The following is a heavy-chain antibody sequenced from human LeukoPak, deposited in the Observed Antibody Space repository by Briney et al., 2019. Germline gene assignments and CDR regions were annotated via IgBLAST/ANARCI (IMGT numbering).Heavy chain of an antibody. CDR3: ARGLIAVATGRVWFDP. CDR2: TYYRSKWYN. V-gene: IGHV6-1*01. J-gene: IGHJ5*02. Sequence: SQTLSLTCAISGDSVSSNSAAWNWIRQSPSRGLEWLGRTYYRSKWYNDYAVSVKSRITINPDTSKNQFSLQLNSVTPEDTAVYYCARGLIAVATGRVWFDPWGQGTLVTVSS. CDR1: GDSVSSNSAA. D-gene: IGHD6-19*01.